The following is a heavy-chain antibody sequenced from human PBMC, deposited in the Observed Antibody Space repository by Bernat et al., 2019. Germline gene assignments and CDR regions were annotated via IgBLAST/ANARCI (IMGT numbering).Heavy chain of an antibody. CDR2: IRYDGSNN. Sequence: QVQLVESGGGVVQPGGSLRLSCAASGFTFSSYGMHWVRQAPGKGLEWVAFIRYDGSNNYYADSVKGRFTISRDNSKNTLYLQMNSLRAEDTAVYYCAKISVGISWYCDLWGRGTLVTVSS. D-gene: IGHD5/OR15-5a*01. V-gene: IGHV3-30*02. CDR1: GFTFSSYG. J-gene: IGHJ2*01. CDR3: AKISVGISWYCDL.